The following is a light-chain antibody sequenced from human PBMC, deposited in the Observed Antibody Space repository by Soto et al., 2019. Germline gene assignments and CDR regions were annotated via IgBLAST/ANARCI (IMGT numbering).Light chain of an antibody. V-gene: IGLV2-14*01. CDR2: DVS. CDR1: SSDVGGYNY. CDR3: SSYTSINTLRV. J-gene: IGLJ3*02. Sequence: QSALTQPASVSGSPGQSITMSCTGTSSDVGGYNYVSWYQQHPGKAPELMIYDVSNRPSGVSNRFSGSKSGNTASLTISGLQAEDEADYYCSSYTSINTLRVFGGGTQLTVL.